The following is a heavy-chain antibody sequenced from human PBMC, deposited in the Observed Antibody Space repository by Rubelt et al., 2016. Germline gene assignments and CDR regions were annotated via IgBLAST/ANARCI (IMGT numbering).Heavy chain of an antibody. CDR2: VYYSGRT. Sequence: QLQLQESSPGLVRPSETLSLTCTVSGGSISSSSYYWGWIRKPPGKGLEWIGSVYYSGRTSYSPSLKRRVTISVDTSKNQFSLRLDSVIPEDTAVYYCARESNPWVRGYFDHWGQGTLVAVSS. CDR1: GGSISSSSYY. CDR3: ARESNPWVRGYFDH. J-gene: IGHJ4*02. V-gene: IGHV4-39*07. D-gene: IGHD3-16*01.